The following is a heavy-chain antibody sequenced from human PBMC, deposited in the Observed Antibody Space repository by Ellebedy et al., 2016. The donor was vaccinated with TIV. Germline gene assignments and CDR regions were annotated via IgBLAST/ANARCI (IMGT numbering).Heavy chain of an antibody. Sequence: SVKVSCXASGGTFSSYAISWVRQAPGQGLEWMGGIIPIFGTANYAQKFQGRVTITADESTSTAYMGLSSLRSEDTGVYYCGRGRDGYKYAFGQWGQGTLVTVSS. D-gene: IGHD5-24*01. V-gene: IGHV1-69*13. CDR1: GGTFSSYA. CDR3: GRGRDGYKYAFGQ. CDR2: IIPIFGTA. J-gene: IGHJ4*02.